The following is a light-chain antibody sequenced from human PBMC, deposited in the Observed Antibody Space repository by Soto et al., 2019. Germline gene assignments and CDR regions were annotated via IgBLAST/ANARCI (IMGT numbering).Light chain of an antibody. CDR3: ATWDDSLNSVL. V-gene: IGLV1-44*01. CDR2: SND. CDR1: SSNIGSNT. Sequence: QSVLTQPPSASGTPGQRVTISCSGSSSNIGSNTVNWYQQLPGTAPKLLFYSNDQRPSGVPDRFSGSKSGTSASLAISGLQSEDEADYYCATWDDSLNSVLFGGGTKLTVL. J-gene: IGLJ2*01.